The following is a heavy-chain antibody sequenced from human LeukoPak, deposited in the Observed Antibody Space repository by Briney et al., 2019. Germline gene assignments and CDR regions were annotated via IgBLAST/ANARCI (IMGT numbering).Heavy chain of an antibody. D-gene: IGHD1-14*01. CDR1: GYTFTSYH. CDR3: ARGAHVRYYRGAFDI. V-gene: IGHV1-46*01. J-gene: IGHJ3*02. Sequence: ASVKVSCKASGYTFTSYHIHWVRQAPGQGLEWMGIINPSGGSTNYAQKFQGRVTMTRDMSTSTVYMELTSLRFEDTAVYYCARGAHVRYYRGAFDIWGQGTMVTVSS. CDR2: INPSGGST.